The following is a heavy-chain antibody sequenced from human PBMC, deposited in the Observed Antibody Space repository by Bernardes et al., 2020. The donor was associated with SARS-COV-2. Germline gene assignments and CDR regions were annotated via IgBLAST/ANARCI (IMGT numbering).Heavy chain of an antibody. CDR1: GGSFSGYY. J-gene: IGHJ4*02. V-gene: IGHV4-34*01. Sequence: SETLSLTCAVYGGSFSGYYWSWIRQPPGKGLEWIGEINHSGSTNYNPSLKSRVTISVDTSKNQFSLKLSSVTAADTAVYYCAIGRDVVPAAWWGQGTLVTVSS. D-gene: IGHD2-2*01. CDR2: INHSGST. CDR3: AIGRDVVPAAW.